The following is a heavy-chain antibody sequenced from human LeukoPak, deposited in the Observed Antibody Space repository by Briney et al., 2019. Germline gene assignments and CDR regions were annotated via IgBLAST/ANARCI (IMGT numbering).Heavy chain of an antibody. CDR1: GGSISDYY. CDR3: TRHRGYSSSSYAPRFDY. CDR2: IYYSGST. Sequence: SETLSLTCTVSGGSISDYYWSWIRQSPGEGLEWIGYIYYSGSTKYNPSLKSRLTISVDTSKNQVSLNLTSVTAADTAVYYCTRHRGYSSSSYAPRFDYWGLGTLVTVSS. D-gene: IGHD6-13*01. V-gene: IGHV4-59*08. J-gene: IGHJ4*02.